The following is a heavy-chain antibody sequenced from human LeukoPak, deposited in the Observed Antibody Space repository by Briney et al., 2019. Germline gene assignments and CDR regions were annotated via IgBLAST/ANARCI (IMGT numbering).Heavy chain of an antibody. V-gene: IGHV3-11*04. CDR1: GFTFSDYY. CDR3: ARDPPGYCSSTSCIPDY. Sequence: GGSLRLSCAASGFTFSDYYMSWIRQAPGKGLEWVSYISSSGSSIYYADSVKGRFTISRDNAKNSLYLHMNNLRAEDTAVYYCARDPPGYCSSTSCIPDYWGQGTLVTVSS. D-gene: IGHD2-2*03. CDR2: ISSSGSSI. J-gene: IGHJ4*02.